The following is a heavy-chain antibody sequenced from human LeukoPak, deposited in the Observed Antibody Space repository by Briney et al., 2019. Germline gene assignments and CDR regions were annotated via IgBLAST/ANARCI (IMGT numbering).Heavy chain of an antibody. Sequence: PGGSLRLSCAASGSTFSSYSMNWVRQAPGKGLEWVSSISSSSSYIYYADSVKGRFTISRDNAKNSLYLQMNSLRAEDTAVYYCARGPIVVVPAAPPPWFDPWGQGTLVTVSS. CDR1: GSTFSSYS. CDR2: ISSSSSYI. CDR3: ARGPIVVVPAAPPPWFDP. J-gene: IGHJ5*02. D-gene: IGHD2-2*01. V-gene: IGHV3-21*01.